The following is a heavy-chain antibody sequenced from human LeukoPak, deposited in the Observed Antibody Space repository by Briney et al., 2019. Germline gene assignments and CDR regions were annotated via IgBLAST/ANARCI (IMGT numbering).Heavy chain of an antibody. Sequence: GGSLRLSCTASGFTFGDYGMSWVRQAPGKGLEWVGFIRSKAYGGTTEYAASVKGRFTISRDDSKSIAYLQMNSLKTEDTAVYYCTRGRSSCYFDYWGQGTLVTVSS. J-gene: IGHJ4*02. CDR1: GFTFGDYG. D-gene: IGHD6-13*01. CDR3: TRGRSSCYFDY. V-gene: IGHV3-49*04. CDR2: IRSKAYGGTT.